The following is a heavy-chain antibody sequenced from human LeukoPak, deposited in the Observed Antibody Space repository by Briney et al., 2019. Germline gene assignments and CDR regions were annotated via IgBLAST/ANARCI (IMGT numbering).Heavy chain of an antibody. Sequence: ASVKVSCKASGYTFTGYYMHWVRQAPGQGLEWMGWINPNSGGTNYAQKFQGWVTMTRDTSISTAYMELSRLRSDDTAVYYCARPIHSGSYSGFVYWGQGTLVTVSS. CDR3: ARPIHSGSYSGFVY. J-gene: IGHJ4*02. CDR1: GYTFTGYY. V-gene: IGHV1-2*04. D-gene: IGHD1-26*01. CDR2: INPNSGGT.